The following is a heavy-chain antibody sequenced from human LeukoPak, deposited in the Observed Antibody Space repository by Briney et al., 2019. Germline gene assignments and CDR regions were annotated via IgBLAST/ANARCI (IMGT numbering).Heavy chain of an antibody. J-gene: IGHJ6*03. Sequence: GGSLRLSCAASGFTFSSYEMNWVRQAPGKGLVWVSYISSSGNTIYYADSVKGRFTISRDNAKNSLYLQMNSLRAEDTAVYYCASAGHYGDYFYYYVDVWGKGTTVTVSS. D-gene: IGHD4-17*01. CDR3: ASAGHYGDYFYYYVDV. CDR2: ISSSGNTI. CDR1: GFTFSSYE. V-gene: IGHV3-48*03.